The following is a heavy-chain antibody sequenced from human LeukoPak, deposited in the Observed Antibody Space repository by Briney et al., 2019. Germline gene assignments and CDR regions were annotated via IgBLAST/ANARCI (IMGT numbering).Heavy chain of an antibody. CDR2: ISSSSYYI. V-gene: IGHV3-21*01. CDR1: GFTFRTYN. D-gene: IGHD3-10*01. CDR3: AGSYYFGSETYYNEDY. J-gene: IGHJ4*02. Sequence: PGGSLRLSCAASGFTFRTYNMNWVRQAPGKGLERVSTISSSSYYIYYADSVKGRFTISRDNAKNSLYLQMNGLRAEDTAVYYCAGSYYFGSETYYNEDYWGQGTLVTVSS.